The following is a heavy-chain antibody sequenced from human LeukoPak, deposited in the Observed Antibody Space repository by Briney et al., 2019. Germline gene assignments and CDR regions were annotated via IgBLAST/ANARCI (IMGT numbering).Heavy chain of an antibody. V-gene: IGHV4-59*13. D-gene: IGHD3-16*01. CDR2: IYYSGST. Sequence: PSETLSLTCSVSGGSISGYHWSWMRQPPGKGLEWIGYIYYSGSTKYNPSLKSRVTMSVDTSKNQFSLKLSSATAADTAVYYCARGGLENAYHSNDGFDLWGQGTMVTGSS. CDR1: GGSISGYH. CDR3: ARGGLENAYHSNDGFDL. J-gene: IGHJ3*01.